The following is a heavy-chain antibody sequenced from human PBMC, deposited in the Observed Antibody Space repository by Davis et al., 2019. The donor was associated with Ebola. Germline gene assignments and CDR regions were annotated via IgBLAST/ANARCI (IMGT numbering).Heavy chain of an antibody. D-gene: IGHD4-17*01. CDR3: AKGHPLYGDWYDP. Sequence: GESLKISCATSGFTFSTSAMSWVRQASGKGLEWVSSISDNGVSTYYADSVRDRFTLSRDNSKNTLYLQLDSLRAEDTALYYCAKGHPLYGDWYDPWGQGTLVTVSS. CDR1: GFTFSTSA. J-gene: IGHJ5*02. V-gene: IGHV3-23*01. CDR2: ISDNGVST.